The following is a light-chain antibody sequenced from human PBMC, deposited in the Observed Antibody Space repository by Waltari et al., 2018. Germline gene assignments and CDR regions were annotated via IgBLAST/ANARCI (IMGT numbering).Light chain of an antibody. CDR2: ADS. CDR1: DIGGRS. J-gene: IGLJ2*01. Sequence: SYILTQPPSVSVAPGQAASITCGGADIGGRSVHWYQQRPGQAPILFVFADSARPSGTPERFSGSRSGNTATLTISRVEAGDEADYFCHLWDGLLDHVVFGGGTKLTVL. CDR3: HLWDGLLDHVV. V-gene: IGLV3-21*02.